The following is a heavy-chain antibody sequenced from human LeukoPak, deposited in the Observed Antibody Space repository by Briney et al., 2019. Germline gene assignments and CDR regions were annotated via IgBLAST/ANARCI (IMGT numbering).Heavy chain of an antibody. Sequence: PSETLSFTCTVSGGSISSYYCSWGRQPPGKGLELIGYIYSSWSTNYNPSLTSRVTISVAPSKKQCSLRLGSVTAADSAVDYGASSGGYSGYYGPSYYYYGMDVWGQGTTVTVSS. V-gene: IGHV4-59*08. CDR1: GGSISSYY. CDR2: IYSSWST. J-gene: IGHJ6*02. CDR3: ASSGGYSGYYGPSYYYYGMDV. D-gene: IGHD5-12*01.